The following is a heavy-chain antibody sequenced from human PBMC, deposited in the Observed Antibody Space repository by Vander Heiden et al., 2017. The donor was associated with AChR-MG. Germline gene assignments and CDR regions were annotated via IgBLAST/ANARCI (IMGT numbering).Heavy chain of an antibody. D-gene: IGHD3-16*02. CDR1: GGSFSGYY. Sequence: QVQLQQRGAGLLKPSETLSLTCAVYGGSFSGYYWSWIRQPPGKGLEWIGEINHSGSTNYNPSLKSRVTISVDTSKNQFSLKLSSVTAADTAVYYCARGLNRLVWGSYRLYGPWFDPWGQGTLVTVSS. J-gene: IGHJ5*02. CDR3: ARGLNRLVWGSYRLYGPWFDP. CDR2: INHSGST. V-gene: IGHV4-34*01.